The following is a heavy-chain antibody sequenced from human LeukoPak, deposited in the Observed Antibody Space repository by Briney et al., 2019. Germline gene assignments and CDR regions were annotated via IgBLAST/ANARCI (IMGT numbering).Heavy chain of an antibody. CDR3: ATIRGGSGWYCDN. V-gene: IGHV4-39*07. CDR2: VHYSGST. D-gene: IGHD6-19*01. Sequence: PSETLSLTCTVSGGSISRSTSYWGWFRQPPGKGLEWISGVHYSGSTYYNPSLQSRFTISVDTSKNQFSLNLTPVTAADTAFYYCATIRGGSGWYCDNWGQGTLVTVSS. CDR1: GGSISRSTSY. J-gene: IGHJ4*02.